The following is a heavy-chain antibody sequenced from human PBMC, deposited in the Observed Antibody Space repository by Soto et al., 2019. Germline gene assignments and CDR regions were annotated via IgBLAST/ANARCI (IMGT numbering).Heavy chain of an antibody. J-gene: IGHJ4*02. D-gene: IGHD3-16*01. V-gene: IGHV4-30-4*01. CDR2: IYYSGNT. CDR1: GGSTSSDNY. Sequence: SETLSLTCTVSGGSTSSDNYWGWIRQPPGKGLEWIGHIYYSGNTDYNPSLKSRLAISIDTSKNQFSLKLSSVTAADTAVYFCAREGGESSDGLYYFDSWGQGSLVTVSS. CDR3: AREGGESSDGLYYFDS.